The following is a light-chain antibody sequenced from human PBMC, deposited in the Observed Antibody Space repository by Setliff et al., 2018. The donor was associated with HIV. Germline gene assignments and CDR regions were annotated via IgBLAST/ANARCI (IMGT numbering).Light chain of an antibody. CDR3: KSYTGSSPLYV. J-gene: IGLJ1*01. CDR1: SGDIGRYNY. Sequence: QSVLTQPASVSGSPGQSITISCTGTSGDIGRYNYVSWYQQHPGKAPKLLIYDVSDRPSGVSRRFSGSKSGNTASLTISGLQAEDEADYYCKSYTGSSPLYVFGSGTKVTVL. CDR2: DVS. V-gene: IGLV2-14*03.